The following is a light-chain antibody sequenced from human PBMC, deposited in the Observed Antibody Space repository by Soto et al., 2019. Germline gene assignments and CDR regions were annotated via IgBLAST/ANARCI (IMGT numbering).Light chain of an antibody. V-gene: IGKV1-5*03. CDR2: KAS. Sequence: DIRMTQSPSTLSASVGDRVTITCRASQSISSWLAWYQQKPGKAPKLLIYKASSLESGVPSRFSGSGSGTEFTLTINSLQADDFATYYCQQHNSYPWTFGQGTKVDIK. CDR1: QSISSW. J-gene: IGKJ1*01. CDR3: QQHNSYPWT.